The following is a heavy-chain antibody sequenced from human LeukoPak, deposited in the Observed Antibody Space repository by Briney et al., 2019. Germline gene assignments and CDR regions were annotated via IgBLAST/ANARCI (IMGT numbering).Heavy chain of an antibody. CDR3: ANEYSKGDV. V-gene: IGHV3-23*01. CDR1: GFTFSNYV. CDR2: ISGSGTST. Sequence: GGSLRLSCVASGFTFSNYVMNWVRQAPGKGLECVSSISGSGTSTYYADSMKGRFTSSRDNSKNTLYLQMNSLRAEDTAIYYCANEYSKGDVWGQGTTVTVSS. J-gene: IGHJ3*01. D-gene: IGHD4-11*01.